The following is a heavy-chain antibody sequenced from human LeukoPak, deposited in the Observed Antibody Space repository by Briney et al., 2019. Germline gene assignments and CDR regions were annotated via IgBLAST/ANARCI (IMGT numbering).Heavy chain of an antibody. J-gene: IGHJ4*02. Sequence: GASVKVSCKASGYTFTTYAIHWVRQAPGQRLEWMGWINTGNGNTKYLQKFQGRVTFTRDTSASTAYMELSSLRSEDTAVYYCASVDYGDYWGQGTLVTVSS. CDR2: INTGNGNT. V-gene: IGHV1-3*04. D-gene: IGHD4-17*01. CDR1: GYTFTTYA. CDR3: ASVDYGDY.